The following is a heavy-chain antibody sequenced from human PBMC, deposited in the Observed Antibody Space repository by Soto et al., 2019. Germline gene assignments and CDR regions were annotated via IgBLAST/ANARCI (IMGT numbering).Heavy chain of an antibody. CDR3: ASFVGLLWGGVSPAESWGSYYFDN. Sequence: VQLQESGPGLVKPSQTLSLTCTVSGDSITSGDYYWSWIRQPPGKGLEWIGYIYYSGNTNYNPSPKSRVIMSVDTSKNPFSLKLTSVTAADTAVYYCASFVGLLWGGVSPAESWGSYYFDNWGQGTLVTVSS. V-gene: IGHV4-30-4*01. CDR2: IYYSGNT. CDR1: GDSITSGDYY. D-gene: IGHD2-8*01. J-gene: IGHJ4*02.